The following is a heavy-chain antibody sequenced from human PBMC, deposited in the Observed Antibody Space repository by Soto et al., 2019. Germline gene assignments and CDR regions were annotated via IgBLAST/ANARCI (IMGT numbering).Heavy chain of an antibody. Sequence: EVQLVESGGGLVQPGGSLRLSCAPSGFTFSTYWMHWVRQVPGKGLVWLSRIKGDGSSTSQAGSMEGRFTISRDNAKNTLYLQMNSLRAEDTAVYYCARGGKDIYATDVWGQGTTVTVSS. CDR3: ARGGKDIYATDV. J-gene: IGHJ6*02. CDR1: GFTFSTYW. D-gene: IGHD3-16*01. CDR2: IKGDGSST. V-gene: IGHV3-74*01.